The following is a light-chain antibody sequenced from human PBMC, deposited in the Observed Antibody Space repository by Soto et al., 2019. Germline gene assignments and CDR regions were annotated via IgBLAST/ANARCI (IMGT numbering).Light chain of an antibody. CDR2: EVT. J-gene: IGLJ1*01. V-gene: IGLV2-14*01. Sequence: QSALTQPASVSGSPGQSITISCTGTSRDVGGYNSVSLYQQHPGKDPKLVIYEVTNRPSGISNRFSGSKSGNTASLTISGLQAEDEADYYCSSYTSSSTRVFGTGTKVTVL. CDR1: SRDVGGYNS. CDR3: SSYTSSSTRV.